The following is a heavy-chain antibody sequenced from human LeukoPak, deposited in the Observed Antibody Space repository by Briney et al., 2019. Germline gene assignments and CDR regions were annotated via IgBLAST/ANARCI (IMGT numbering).Heavy chain of an antibody. D-gene: IGHD5-24*01. J-gene: IGHJ4*02. Sequence: SVKVSCKTSGGTFSSYAISWVRQAPGQGLEWMGGIIPIFGTANYAQKFQGRVTITTDESTSIAYMELSSLRSEDTAVYYCARGVGDGYNLFISWGQGTLVTVSS. V-gene: IGHV1-69*05. CDR3: ARGVGDGYNLFIS. CDR2: IIPIFGTA. CDR1: GGTFSSYA.